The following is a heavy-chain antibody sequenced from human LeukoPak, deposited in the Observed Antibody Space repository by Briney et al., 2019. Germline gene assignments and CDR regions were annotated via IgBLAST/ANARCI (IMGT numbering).Heavy chain of an antibody. CDR2: IYYSGST. CDR1: GGSIRSYY. V-gene: IGHV4-59*01. D-gene: IGHD3-3*01. J-gene: IGHJ5*02. Sequence: KSSETLSLTCTVSGGSIRSYYWSWIRQPPGKGLEWIGYIYYSGSTNYNPSLKSRVTISVDTSKNQFSLKLSSVTAADTAVYYCAQLVGLLFDPWGQGTLVTVSS. CDR3: AQLVGLLFDP.